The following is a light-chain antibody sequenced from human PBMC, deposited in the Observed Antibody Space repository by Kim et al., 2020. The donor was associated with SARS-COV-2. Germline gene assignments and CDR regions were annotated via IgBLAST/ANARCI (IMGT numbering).Light chain of an antibody. V-gene: IGKV3-11*01. J-gene: IGKJ4*01. CDR1: QSVSDY. CDR3: QHRSSWPLT. Sequence: WSPGERATLSCRASQSVSDYLAWYQQRPGQAPRLLIYGASNRATGVPARFSGSGSGTGFTLTISSLEPEDFAVYYCQHRSSWPLTFGGGTKVDIK. CDR2: GAS.